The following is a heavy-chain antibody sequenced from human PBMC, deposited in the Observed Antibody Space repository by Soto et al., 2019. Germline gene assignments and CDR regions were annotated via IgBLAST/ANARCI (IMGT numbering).Heavy chain of an antibody. D-gene: IGHD2-2*01. J-gene: IGHJ4*02. CDR2: MNPNSGNT. CDR3: ARAAYGAQCCSSTSCYRDAHFDD. Sequence: ASVKVSCKASGYTFTGYDINWVRQATGQGLEWMGWMNPNSGNTGYAQKFQGRVTMTRNTSITTAYMELSSLTSEDTAVYYCARAAYGAQCCSSTSCYRDAHFDDWRQGTLVTVSS. V-gene: IGHV1-8*02. CDR1: GYTFTGYD.